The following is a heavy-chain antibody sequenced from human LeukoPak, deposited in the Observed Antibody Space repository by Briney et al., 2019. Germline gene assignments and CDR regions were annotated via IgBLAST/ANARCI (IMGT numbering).Heavy chain of an antibody. V-gene: IGHV1-8*01. CDR2: INPNSGST. CDR1: GYPFNSYD. CDR3: ARLVGCGSTNCYSPDNWFDP. D-gene: IGHD2-2*01. Sequence: ASVRVSCTASGYPFNSYDINWVRQATGHGLEWMGWINPNSGSTDSAQKFQGRVNMTANTSIRTAYMELNNLRSEDTAVYYCARLVGCGSTNCYSPDNWFDPWGQGTLVTVSS. J-gene: IGHJ5*02.